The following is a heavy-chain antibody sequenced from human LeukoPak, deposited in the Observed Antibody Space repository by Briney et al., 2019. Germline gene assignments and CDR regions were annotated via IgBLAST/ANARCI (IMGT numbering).Heavy chain of an antibody. J-gene: IGHJ4*02. Sequence: GGSLRLSCAASGFTVSSTYMSWVRQTPGKGLEWVSVIYSGGKVYYIDSVKGRFTISRDTSKNTLYLQMNSLRAEDTAVYYCAKVIELGVVITPKYYFDYWGQGTLVTVSS. V-gene: IGHV3-53*01. D-gene: IGHD3-3*01. CDR1: GFTVSSTY. CDR2: IYSGGKV. CDR3: AKVIELGVVITPKYYFDY.